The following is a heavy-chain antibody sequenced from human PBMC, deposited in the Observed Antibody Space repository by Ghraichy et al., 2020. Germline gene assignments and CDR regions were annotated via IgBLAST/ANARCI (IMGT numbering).Heavy chain of an antibody. J-gene: IGHJ6*02. CDR3: ARGFAVVVPAAIKSGSYYGMDV. D-gene: IGHD2-2*02. V-gene: IGHV4-34*01. CDR2: INHSGST. Sequence: SETLSLTCAVYGGSFSGYYWSWIRQPPGKGLEWIGEINHSGSTNYNPSLKSRVTISVDTSKNQFSLKLSSVTAADTAVYYCARGFAVVVPAAIKSGSYYGMDVWGQGTTVTVSS. CDR1: GGSFSGYY.